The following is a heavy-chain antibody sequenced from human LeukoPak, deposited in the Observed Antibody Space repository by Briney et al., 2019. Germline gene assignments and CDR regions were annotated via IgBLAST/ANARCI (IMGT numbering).Heavy chain of an antibody. CDR2: IYYTGST. CDR1: GDSISSTSYY. CDR3: ARLSLLLWFGELRYTWFDP. J-gene: IGHJ5*02. Sequence: QPSETLSLTCTVSGDSISSTSYYWGWIRQPPGKGLEGIGSIYYTGSTSYNPSLKSRVTMSIDKSQNQFSLKLSSVTAADTAVSYCARLSLLLWFGELRYTWFDPWGQGTLVTVSS. V-gene: IGHV4-39*01. D-gene: IGHD3-10*01.